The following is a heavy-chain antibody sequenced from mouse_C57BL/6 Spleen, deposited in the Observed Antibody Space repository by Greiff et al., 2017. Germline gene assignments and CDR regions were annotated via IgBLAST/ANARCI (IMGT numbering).Heavy chain of an antibody. CDR2: INPNNGGT. V-gene: IGHV1-26*01. CDR3: ARLGGNYVGYFDY. D-gene: IGHD2-1*01. Sequence: EVQLQQSGPELVKPGASVKISCKASGYTFTDYYMNWVKQSHGKSLEWIGDINPNNGGTSYNQKFKGKATLTVDKSSSTAYMELRSLTSEDSAVYYCARLGGNYVGYFDYWGQGTTLTVSS. CDR1: GYTFTDYY. J-gene: IGHJ2*01.